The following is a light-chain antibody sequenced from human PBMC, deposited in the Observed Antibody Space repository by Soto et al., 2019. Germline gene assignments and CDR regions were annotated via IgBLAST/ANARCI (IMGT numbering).Light chain of an antibody. CDR2: DAS. V-gene: IGKV1-5*01. CDR3: QQYGTYLWT. CDR1: QSISSW. Sequence: DIQMTQSPSTLSASVGDRGTITCRASQSISSWLAWFQQKPGKAPKLLMYDASSLESGVPSRFSGSGSGTEFTLTISSLQPDDFATYYCQQYGTYLWTCGQGTKGDIK. J-gene: IGKJ1*01.